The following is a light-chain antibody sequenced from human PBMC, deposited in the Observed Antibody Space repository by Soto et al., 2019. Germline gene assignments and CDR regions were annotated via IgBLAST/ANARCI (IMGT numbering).Light chain of an antibody. CDR1: QSISSW. V-gene: IGKV1-5*01. CDR3: QQYNSYPWT. Sequence: DIQMTQSPSTLSASVGDRVTITFRASQSISSWLAWYQQKPGKAPKLLIYDASSLESGVPSRFRGSGSGTEFTLTISSLQPDDFATHYCQQYNSYPWTFGQRTKV. J-gene: IGKJ1*01. CDR2: DAS.